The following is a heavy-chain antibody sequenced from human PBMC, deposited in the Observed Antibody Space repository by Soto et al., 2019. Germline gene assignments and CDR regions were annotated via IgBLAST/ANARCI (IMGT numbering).Heavy chain of an antibody. V-gene: IGHV3-53*01. CDR1: NFTVSTNY. J-gene: IGHJ3*01. CDR3: TSRIYYRNTVTFDV. CDR2: IYSGGST. D-gene: IGHD3-10*01. Sequence: GGSLRLSCAASNFTVSTNYLSWVRQAPGKGLEWVSVIYSGGSTSYAASVQGRFSVSRDKSKNTVSLQMNSLRAEDTAVYYCTSRIYYRNTVTFDVWGQGTMVTVSS.